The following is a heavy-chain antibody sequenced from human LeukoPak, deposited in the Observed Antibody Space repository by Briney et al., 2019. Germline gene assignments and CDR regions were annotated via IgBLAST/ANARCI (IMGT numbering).Heavy chain of an antibody. CDR2: IYHSGST. D-gene: IGHD1-1*01. V-gene: IGHV4-4*02. Sequence: PSGTLSLTCAVSGGSISSSNWWSWVRQPPGKGLEWIGEIYHSGSTNYNPSLKSRVTISVDTSKNQFSLKLNSVTAADTAVYFCARRAYSAAYWKHFDYWGQGTLVTVSS. CDR1: GGSISSSNW. J-gene: IGHJ4*02. CDR3: ARRAYSAAYWKHFDY.